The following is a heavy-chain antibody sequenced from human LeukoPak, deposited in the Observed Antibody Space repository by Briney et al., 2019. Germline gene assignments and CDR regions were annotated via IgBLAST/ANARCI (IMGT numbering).Heavy chain of an antibody. Sequence: PGGSLRLSCAASGFIVSRNDMTWVRQAPGKGLEWVSLLYSDGKTFYADSVKGRFTISRDNSKNTLNLQMNSLRADDTAVYYCARAVAGLYFDYWGQGTLVTVSS. CDR2: LYSDGKT. V-gene: IGHV3-53*01. J-gene: IGHJ4*02. CDR1: GFIVSRND. CDR3: ARAVAGLYFDY. D-gene: IGHD6-19*01.